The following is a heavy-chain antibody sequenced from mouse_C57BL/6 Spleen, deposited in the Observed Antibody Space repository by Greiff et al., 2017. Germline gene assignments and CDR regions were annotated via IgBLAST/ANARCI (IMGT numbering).Heavy chain of an antibody. CDR3: ARGGVVATRAWFAY. CDR2: IDPNSGGT. D-gene: IGHD1-1*01. J-gene: IGHJ3*01. CDR1: GYTFTSYW. Sequence: QVQLQQPGAELVKPGASVKLSCKASGYTFTSYWMHWVKQRPGRGLEWSGRIDPNSGGTKYNEKFKSKATLTVDKPSSTACMQLSSLTSEDSAVYYCARGGVVATRAWFAYWGQGTLVTVSA. V-gene: IGHV1-72*01.